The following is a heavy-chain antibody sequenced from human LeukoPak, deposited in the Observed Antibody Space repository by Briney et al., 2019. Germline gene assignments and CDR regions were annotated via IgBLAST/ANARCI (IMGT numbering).Heavy chain of an antibody. D-gene: IGHD1-26*01. CDR2: LSGGGGVT. J-gene: IGHJ3*02. Sequence: GGSLRLSCAASGFTFSSYTMSWVRQAPGKGLEWVSDLSGGGGVTYYADSVKGRFTISRDKSKSTLYLQMNSLRAEDTAVYYCARESLREGDAPLDIWGQGTMVTVSS. V-gene: IGHV3-23*01. CDR1: GFTFSSYT. CDR3: ARESLREGDAPLDI.